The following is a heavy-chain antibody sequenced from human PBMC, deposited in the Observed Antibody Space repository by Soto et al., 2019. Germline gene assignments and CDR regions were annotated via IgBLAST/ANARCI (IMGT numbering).Heavy chain of an antibody. CDR1: GGTFSSYA. Sequence: QVQLVQSGAEVKKPGSSVKVSCKASGGTFSSYAISWVRQAPGQGLEWMGGIIPIFGTANYAQKFQGRVTITADESTSTDYMELSSLRSEDTAVYYCAGRTIHMERRSGWYYFDYWGQGTLVTVSS. CDR2: IIPIFGTA. J-gene: IGHJ4*02. CDR3: AGRTIHMERRSGWYYFDY. D-gene: IGHD1-1*01. V-gene: IGHV1-69*12.